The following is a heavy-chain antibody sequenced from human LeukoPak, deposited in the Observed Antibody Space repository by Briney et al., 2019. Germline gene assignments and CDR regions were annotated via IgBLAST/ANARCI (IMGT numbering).Heavy chain of an antibody. Sequence: AGGSLRLSCAASGFTFDDYAMHWVRHAPGKGLEWVSGISWNSGSIGYADSVKGRFTISRDNAKNSLYLQMNSLRAEDTAVYYCARLVDTAMVTEHYFDYWGQGTLVTVSS. V-gene: IGHV3-9*01. CDR3: ARLVDTAMVTEHYFDY. D-gene: IGHD5-18*01. CDR1: GFTFDDYA. CDR2: ISWNSGSI. J-gene: IGHJ4*02.